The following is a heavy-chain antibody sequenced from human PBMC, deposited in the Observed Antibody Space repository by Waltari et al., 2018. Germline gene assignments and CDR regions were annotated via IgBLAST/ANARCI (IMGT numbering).Heavy chain of an antibody. V-gene: IGHV4-59*08. CDR2: IYYSGRT. Sequence: QVQLQESGPGLVKPSETLSLTCTVSGGSISSYYWSWIRQPPGKGLEWIGYIYYSGRTNYNPSLKSRVTISVDTSKNQFSLKLSSVTAADTAVYYCARHARAVVNWFDPWGQGTLVTVSS. J-gene: IGHJ5*02. CDR1: GGSISSYY. CDR3: ARHARAVVNWFDP. D-gene: IGHD6-19*01.